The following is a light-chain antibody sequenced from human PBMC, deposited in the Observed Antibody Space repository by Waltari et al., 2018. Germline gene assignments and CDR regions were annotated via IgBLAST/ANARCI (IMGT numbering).Light chain of an antibody. J-gene: IGLJ1*01. CDR2: GVS. V-gene: IGLV2-14*01. CDR1: SSDVGGYNH. CDR3: SSYTTGTTLFV. Sequence: QSALTQPASVSGSPGQAITISCTGTSSDVGGYNHVSWYQQYPGKAPKLIIFGVSNRPSGVSNRFSGAKSANTASLTISGLQADDEATYYCSSYTTGTTLFVFGTGTQVTVL.